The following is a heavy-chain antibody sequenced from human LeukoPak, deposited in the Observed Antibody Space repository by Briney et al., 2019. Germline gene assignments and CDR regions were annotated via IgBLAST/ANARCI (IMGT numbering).Heavy chain of an antibody. V-gene: IGHV3-7*01. CDR3: ASSGSYRFDY. Sequence: PGGSLRLSCTASGFIFSGSWMAWIRQAPGKGLEWVAIIKKDGSEKYHVDSMKGRFTISRDNAKNSLFLQMNSLRDEDTAVYYCASSGSYRFDYWGQGTLVTVSS. D-gene: IGHD1-26*01. CDR1: GFIFSGSW. J-gene: IGHJ4*02. CDR2: IKKDGSEK.